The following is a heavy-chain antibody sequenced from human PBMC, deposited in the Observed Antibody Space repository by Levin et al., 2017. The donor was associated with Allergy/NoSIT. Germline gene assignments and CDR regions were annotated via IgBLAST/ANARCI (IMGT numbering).Heavy chain of an antibody. Sequence: GESLKISCAASEFTFSSYAMTWVRQAPGKGLEWVSAISGNGGSTYYADSVKGRFTISRDNSKNTLYLQMNSLRAEDTAVYYCAKDASSWYALDYWGQGTLVTVSS. V-gene: IGHV3-23*01. CDR3: AKDASSWYALDY. CDR1: EFTFSSYA. J-gene: IGHJ4*02. D-gene: IGHD6-13*01. CDR2: ISGNGGST.